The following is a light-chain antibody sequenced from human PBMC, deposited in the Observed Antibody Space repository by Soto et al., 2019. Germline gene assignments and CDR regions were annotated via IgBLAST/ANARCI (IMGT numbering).Light chain of an antibody. V-gene: IGLV2-14*03. J-gene: IGLJ1*01. Sequence: AVAQAASVAGAPGPSITITFTGTSSDVGGHNYVSWYQQHPGKVPKLIIYDVTNRPSGVSNRFSASKSGNTASLTISGLQAEDGADYYCISFTSSGAHVFGSGTKVTV. CDR1: SSDVGGHNY. CDR3: ISFTSSGAHV. CDR2: DVT.